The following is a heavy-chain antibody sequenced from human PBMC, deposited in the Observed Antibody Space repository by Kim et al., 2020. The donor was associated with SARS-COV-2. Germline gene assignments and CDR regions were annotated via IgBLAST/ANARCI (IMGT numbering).Heavy chain of an antibody. J-gene: IGHJ4*02. D-gene: IGHD3-10*01. Sequence: GGSLRLSCAASGFTFDDYSMHWVRQAPGKGLEWVSLISWDGGSTYYADSVKGRFTISRDNSKNSLYLQMNSLRAEDTALYYCAKGQWFGELSSPDYWGQGTLVTVSS. CDR2: ISWDGGST. CDR3: AKGQWFGELSSPDY. V-gene: IGHV3-43D*03. CDR1: GFTFDDYS.